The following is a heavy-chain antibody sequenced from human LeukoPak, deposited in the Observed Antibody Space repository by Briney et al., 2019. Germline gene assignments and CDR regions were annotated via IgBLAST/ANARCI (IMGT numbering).Heavy chain of an antibody. V-gene: IGHV1-3*01. CDR3: ARDHPYYDLPTAGDAFDI. D-gene: IGHD3-3*01. CDR2: INAGNGNT. CDR1: GYTFTSYA. Sequence: GASVKVSCKASGYTFTSYAMHWVRQAPGQRLEWMGWINAGNGNTKYSQKFQGRVTITRDTSASTAYMELSSLRSDDTAVYYCARDHPYYDLPTAGDAFDIWGQGTMVTVSS. J-gene: IGHJ3*02.